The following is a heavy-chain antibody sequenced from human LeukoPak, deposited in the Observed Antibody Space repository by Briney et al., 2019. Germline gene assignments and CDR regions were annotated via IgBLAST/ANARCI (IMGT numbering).Heavy chain of an antibody. J-gene: IGHJ4*02. V-gene: IGHV4-39*07. D-gene: IGHD3-22*01. CDR1: GGSISSSGSY. CDR3: ARGQYYYDSSGFDY. CDR2: IYHSGST. Sequence: SETLSLTCTVSGGSISSSGSYWGWIRQPPGERLEWIGSIYHSGSTYYNPSLKSRVTISVDTSKNQFSLKLSSVTAADTAVYYCARGQYYYDSSGFDYWGQGTLVTVSS.